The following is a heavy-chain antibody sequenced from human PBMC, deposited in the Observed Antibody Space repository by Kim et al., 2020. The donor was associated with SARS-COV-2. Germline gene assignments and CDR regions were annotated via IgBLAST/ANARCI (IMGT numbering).Heavy chain of an antibody. J-gene: IGHJ4*02. CDR3: AKESRMATTNFDY. V-gene: IGHV3-23*01. D-gene: IGHD5-12*01. Sequence: YADSVKGRFTISRDNSKNTRYLQMNSRGAEDTAVYYCAKESRMATTNFDYWGQGTLVTVSS.